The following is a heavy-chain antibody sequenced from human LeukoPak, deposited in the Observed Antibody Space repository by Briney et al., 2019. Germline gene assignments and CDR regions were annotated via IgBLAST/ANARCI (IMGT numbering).Heavy chain of an antibody. CDR2: IKQDGSEK. J-gene: IGHJ3*02. V-gene: IGHV3-7*01. Sequence: TGGSLRLSCAASGFTFSSYWMSWVRQAPGKELEWVATIKQDGSEKYYVDSVKGRFTISRDNAKNSLYLQMNSLRAEDTAVYYCARDAFLYSGSYGAFDIWGQGTMVTVSS. CDR3: ARDAFLYSGSYGAFDI. CDR1: GFTFSSYW. D-gene: IGHD1-26*01.